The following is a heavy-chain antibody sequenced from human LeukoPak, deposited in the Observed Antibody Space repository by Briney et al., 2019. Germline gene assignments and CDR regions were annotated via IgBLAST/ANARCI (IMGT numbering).Heavy chain of an antibody. CDR3: ARDRASFPSYYDFWSGRSYYYYGMDV. J-gene: IGHJ6*02. CDR1: GFTFSSYG. V-gene: IGHV3-33*01. D-gene: IGHD3-3*01. Sequence: GGSLRLSCAASGFTFSSYGMHWVRQAPGKGLEWVAVIWYDGSNKYYVDSVKGRFTISRDNFKNTLYLQTNSLRAEDTAVYYCARDRASFPSYYDFWSGRSYYYYGMDVWGQGTTVTVSS. CDR2: IWYDGSNK.